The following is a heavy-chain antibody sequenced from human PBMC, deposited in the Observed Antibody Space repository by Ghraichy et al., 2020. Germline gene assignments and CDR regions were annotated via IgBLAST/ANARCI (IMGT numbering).Heavy chain of an antibody. J-gene: IGHJ5*02. CDR3: ARDRRTEGWFDP. Sequence: TLSLTCTVSGGSISSGGYYWSWIRQHPGKGLEWIGYIYYSGSTYYNPSLKSRVTISVDTSKNQFSLKLSSVTAADTAVYYCARDRRTEGWFDPWGQGPLVTVSS. D-gene: IGHD6-6*01. CDR2: IYYSGST. V-gene: IGHV4-31*03. CDR1: GGSISSGGYY.